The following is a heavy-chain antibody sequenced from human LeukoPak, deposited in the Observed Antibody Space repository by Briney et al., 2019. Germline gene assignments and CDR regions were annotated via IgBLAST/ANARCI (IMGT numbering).Heavy chain of an antibody. CDR2: IYDSGST. V-gene: IGHV4-59*08. Sequence: SETLSLTCTVSGGSISSYHWSWFRKAPGKGLEWIGYIYDSGSTNFNPSLKSRVTISVDTSKNQFSLKLNSVTAADTAVYYCARHYGPWGRGTLVTVSS. J-gene: IGHJ5*02. D-gene: IGHD3-10*01. CDR3: ARHYGP. CDR1: GGSISSYH.